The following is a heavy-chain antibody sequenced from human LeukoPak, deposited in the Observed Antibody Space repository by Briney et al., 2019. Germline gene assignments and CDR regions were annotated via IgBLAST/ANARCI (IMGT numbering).Heavy chain of an antibody. CDR2: ISSSSSYI. D-gene: IGHD6-19*01. CDR3: ASGYSSGWYRGAFDI. J-gene: IGHJ3*02. V-gene: IGHV3-21*01. CDR1: GFTFSSYS. Sequence: GSLRLSCAASGFTFSSYSMNWVRQAPGKGLEWVSSISSSSSYIYYADSVKGRFTISRDNAKNSLYLQMNSLRAEDTAVYYCASGYSSGWYRGAFDIWGQGTMVTVSS.